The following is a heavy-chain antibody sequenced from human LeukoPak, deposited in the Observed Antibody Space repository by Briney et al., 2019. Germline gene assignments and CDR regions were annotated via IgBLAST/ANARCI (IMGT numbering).Heavy chain of an antibody. J-gene: IGHJ6*02. CDR1: GGTFSSYA. V-gene: IGHV1-69*01. CDR2: IIPMFGTT. Sequence: KVSCKASGGTFSSYAISWVRQAPGQGLEWMGGIIPMFGTTNYAQKFQGRVTITADESTSTASMELSSLRSEDTAVYYCARGRFSTPKTKRTYYYYAMDVWGQGTTVTVSS. CDR3: ARGRFSTPKTKRTYYYYAMDV.